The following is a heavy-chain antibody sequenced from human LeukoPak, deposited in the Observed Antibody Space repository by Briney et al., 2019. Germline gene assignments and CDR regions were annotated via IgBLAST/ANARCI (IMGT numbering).Heavy chain of an antibody. Sequence: GGSLRLSCAASGFTFSSYAMSWVRQAPGRGLEWVSTLSGGARSTYYADSVKGRFTISRDNAKNSLYLQMNSLRAEDTAVYYCARESRAGYDYVWESYRYTGLDYWGQGTLVTVSS. CDR2: LSGGARST. V-gene: IGHV3-23*01. D-gene: IGHD3-16*02. CDR1: GFTFSSYA. CDR3: ARESRAGYDYVWESYRYTGLDY. J-gene: IGHJ4*02.